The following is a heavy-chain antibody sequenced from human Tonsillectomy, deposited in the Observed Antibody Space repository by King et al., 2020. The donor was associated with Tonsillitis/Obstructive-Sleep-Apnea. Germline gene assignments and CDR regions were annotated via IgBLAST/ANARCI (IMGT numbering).Heavy chain of an antibody. V-gene: IGHV3-23*04. D-gene: IGHD6-6*01. Sequence: EVQLVESGGGLVQPGGSLRLSWAASGFTFSSYAMSWVRQSPGTGLDLVSACMCSGGSTYHADSVRGRVTISRDNSKNTLFLQMNSLRAEDTAVYYCAKDWGDIAARPRHFDYWGQGTLVTVSS. CDR2: CMCSGGST. CDR3: AKDWGDIAARPRHFDY. J-gene: IGHJ4*02. CDR1: GFTFSSYA.